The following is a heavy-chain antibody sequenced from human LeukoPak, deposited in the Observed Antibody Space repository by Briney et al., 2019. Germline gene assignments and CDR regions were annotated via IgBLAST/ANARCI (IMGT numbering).Heavy chain of an antibody. CDR2: IWYDGSNK. CDR1: GFTFSSYG. J-gene: IGHJ4*02. D-gene: IGHD3-10*01. Sequence: PGGSLRLSCAASGFTFSSYGMHWVRQAPGKGLEWVAAIWYDGSNKYYADSVKGRFTISRDNSKNTLYLQMNSLRAEDTAVYYCAKDRGLDYWGQGTLVTVSS. V-gene: IGHV3-33*06. CDR3: AKDRGLDY.